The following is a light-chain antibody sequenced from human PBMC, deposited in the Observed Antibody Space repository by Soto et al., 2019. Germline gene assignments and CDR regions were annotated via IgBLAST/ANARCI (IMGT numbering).Light chain of an antibody. J-gene: IGLJ2*01. CDR2: EGS. CDR3: CSYAGISTFVV. Sequence: QSVLTQPASVSGSPGQSITISCTGTSSDVGSYKLVSWYQQHPGKAPKLMIYEGSKRSSGVSNRFSGSKSGNTASLTIAGRQAEDEADYYCCSYAGISTFVVFGGGTKLTVL. CDR1: SSDVGSYKL. V-gene: IGLV2-23*03.